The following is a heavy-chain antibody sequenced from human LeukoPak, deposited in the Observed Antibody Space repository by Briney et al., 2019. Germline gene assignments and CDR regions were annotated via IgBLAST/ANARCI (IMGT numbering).Heavy chain of an antibody. V-gene: IGHV4-59*12. Sequence: SETLSLTCTVSGGSISSFYWSWIRQPPGKGLEWIGSIYYSGSTYYNPSLKSRVTISVDTSKNQFSLKLSSVTAADTAVYYCARVPYNWNHRLDYWGQGTLVTVSS. CDR1: GGSISSFY. CDR2: IYYSGST. CDR3: ARVPYNWNHRLDY. D-gene: IGHD1-14*01. J-gene: IGHJ4*02.